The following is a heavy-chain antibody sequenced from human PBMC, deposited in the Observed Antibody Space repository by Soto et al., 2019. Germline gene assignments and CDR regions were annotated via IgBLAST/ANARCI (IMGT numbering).Heavy chain of an antibody. CDR1: GGSISSGDYY. J-gene: IGHJ1*01. CDR2: IYYSGST. V-gene: IGHV4-30-4*01. CDR3: ARGRSSSGWYGYFQH. Sequence: PSETLSLTCTVSGGSISSGDYYWSWILQPPGKGREWIGYIYYSGSTYYNPSLKSRVTISVDTSKNQFSLKLSSVTAADTAVYYCARGRSSSGWYGYFQHWGQGTLVTVSS. D-gene: IGHD6-19*01.